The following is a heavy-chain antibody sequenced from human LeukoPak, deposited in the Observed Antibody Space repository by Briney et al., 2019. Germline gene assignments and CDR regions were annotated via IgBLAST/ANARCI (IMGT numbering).Heavy chain of an antibody. D-gene: IGHD2-2*01. J-gene: IGHJ4*02. V-gene: IGHV1-69*13. CDR3: ARADSSTSCYDY. CDR2: IIPIFGTA. CDR1: GGTFSSYA. Sequence: GASVKVSCKASGGTFSSYAISWVRQAPGQGLEWMGGIIPIFGTANYAQKFQGRVTITADESTSTAYMELCSLRSEDTAVYYCARADSSTSCYDYWGQGTLVTVSS.